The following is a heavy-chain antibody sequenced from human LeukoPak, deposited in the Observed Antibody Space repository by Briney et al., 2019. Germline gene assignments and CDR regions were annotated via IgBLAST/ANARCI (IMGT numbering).Heavy chain of an antibody. CDR2: ISSTGSTL. Sequence: RTGGSLRLSCAASGFTFRSYEMNWVRQAPGKGLEWVSYISSTGSTLYYTDSVKGRFTISRDNAKNSLYLQMNSLRAEDTAVYYCARGANCGGDCYDYWGQGTLVTVRS. CDR3: ARGANCGGDCYDY. V-gene: IGHV3-48*03. J-gene: IGHJ4*02. CDR1: GFTFRSYE. D-gene: IGHD2-21*02.